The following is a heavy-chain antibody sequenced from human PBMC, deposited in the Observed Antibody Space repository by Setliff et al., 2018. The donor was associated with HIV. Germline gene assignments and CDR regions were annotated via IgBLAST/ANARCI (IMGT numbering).Heavy chain of an antibody. CDR3: VRWYYCVSGACYRADY. D-gene: IGHD2-21*02. Sequence: SETLSLTCSVYGTSFSDHYWSWVRQTPGKGLEWIGEMNQSGTTNYNPSLNSRVTMSIDTSDRQFSLKLTSVTAADTAVYYCVRWYYCVSGACYRADYWGQGTMVTVSS. CDR2: MNQSGTT. J-gene: IGHJ4*02. V-gene: IGHV4-34*01. CDR1: GTSFSDHY.